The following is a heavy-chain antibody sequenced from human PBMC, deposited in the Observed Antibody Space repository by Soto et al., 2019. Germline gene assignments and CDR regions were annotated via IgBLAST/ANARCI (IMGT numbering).Heavy chain of an antibody. CDR1: GYTFTGYY. V-gene: IGHV1-2*04. D-gene: IGHD6-19*01. CDR2: INPNSGGT. CDR3: ARDRTRSGWYGRTSYYGMAV. Sequence: GASVKVSCRASGYTFTGYYMHWVRQAPGQGLEWMGWINPNSGGTNYAQKFQGWVTMTRDTSISTAYMELSRLRSDDTAVYYCARDRTRSGWYGRTSYYGMAVGGQGTTVTVSS. J-gene: IGHJ6*02.